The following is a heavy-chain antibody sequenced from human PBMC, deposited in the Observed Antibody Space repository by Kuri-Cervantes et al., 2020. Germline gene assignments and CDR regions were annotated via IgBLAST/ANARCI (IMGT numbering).Heavy chain of an antibody. Sequence: GESLKISCAASGFTFSSYGMHWVRQAPGKGLEWAAVIWYDGSNKYYADSVKGRFTISRDNSKNTLYLQMNSLRAEDTAVYYCARGNRYYYDSSGHYLDYWGREPWSPCPQ. CDR3: ARGNRYYYDSSGHYLDY. CDR2: IWYDGSNK. D-gene: IGHD3-22*01. CDR1: GFTFSSYG. J-gene: IGHJ4*02. V-gene: IGHV3-33*01.